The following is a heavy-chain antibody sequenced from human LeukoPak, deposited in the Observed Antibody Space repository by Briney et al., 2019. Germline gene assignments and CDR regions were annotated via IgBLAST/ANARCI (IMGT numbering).Heavy chain of an antibody. Sequence: ASVKVSCKPSGYNFPSYTMHWLRQAPGQSPEWMGSINGDNGNTRYSEKFQDRVTFTRNTSASSAYMGLSSLRFEDTAVYYCARSSSGTYHYWGQGTLVTVSS. CDR1: GYNFPSYT. CDR2: INGDNGNT. J-gene: IGHJ4*02. CDR3: ARSSSGTYHY. V-gene: IGHV1-3*01. D-gene: IGHD3-10*01.